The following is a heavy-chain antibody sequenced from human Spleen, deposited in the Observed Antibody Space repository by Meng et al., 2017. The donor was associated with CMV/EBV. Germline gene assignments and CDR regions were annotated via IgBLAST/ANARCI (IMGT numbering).Heavy chain of an antibody. D-gene: IGHD1-26*01. Sequence: GESLKISCAASGFTFSDYYMSWIRQAPGKGLEWVSSISSSSSYIYYADSVKGRFTISRDNAKNTLYLQINSLRAEDTAVYYCALSRSHDYWGQGTLVTVSS. CDR1: GFTFSDYY. CDR2: ISSSSSYI. J-gene: IGHJ4*02. CDR3: ALSRSHDY. V-gene: IGHV3-11*06.